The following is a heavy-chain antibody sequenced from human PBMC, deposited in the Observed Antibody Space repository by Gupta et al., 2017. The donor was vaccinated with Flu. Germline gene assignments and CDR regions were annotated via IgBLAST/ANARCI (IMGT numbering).Heavy chain of an antibody. Sequence: EVQLVESGGGLVQPGRSLRLSCAASGVTFDDYAMHWVRQAPGKGLEWVSGISWNSGSIGYADSVKGRFTISRDNAKNSLYLQMNSLRAEDTALYYCAKDIYGSSWYYFDYWGQGTLVTVSS. D-gene: IGHD6-13*01. V-gene: IGHV3-9*01. CDR2: ISWNSGSI. J-gene: IGHJ4*02. CDR3: AKDIYGSSWYYFDY. CDR1: GVTFDDYA.